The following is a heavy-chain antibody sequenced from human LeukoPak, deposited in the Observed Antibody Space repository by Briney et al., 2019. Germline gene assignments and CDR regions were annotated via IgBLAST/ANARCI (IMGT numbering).Heavy chain of an antibody. V-gene: IGHV3-48*03. J-gene: IGHJ5*02. CDR3: ARDADYGESNWFDP. Sequence: GGSLRLSCAASGFTFSSYEMNWVRQAPGKGLEWVSYISSSGSTIYYADSVKGRFTISRDNAKNSLYLQMNSLRAEDTAVYYCARDADYGESNWFDPWGQGTLVTVSS. D-gene: IGHD3-10*01. CDR2: ISSSGSTI. CDR1: GFTFSSYE.